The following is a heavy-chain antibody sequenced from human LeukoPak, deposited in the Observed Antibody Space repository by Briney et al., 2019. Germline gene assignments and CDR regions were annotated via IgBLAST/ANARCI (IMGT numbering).Heavy chain of an antibody. CDR3: ARVGPSVPYYYGY. V-gene: IGHV4-4*01. CDR2: IYHSGST. CDR1: GGSISSSNW. D-gene: IGHD1-1*01. Sequence: PSETLSLTCAVSGGSISSSNWWSWVRPPPGKGLEWIGEIYHSGSTNYNPSLKSRVTISVDKSKTEFSLKLSSVTAADTAVYCCARVGPSVPYYYGYWGQGTLVTVSS. J-gene: IGHJ4*02.